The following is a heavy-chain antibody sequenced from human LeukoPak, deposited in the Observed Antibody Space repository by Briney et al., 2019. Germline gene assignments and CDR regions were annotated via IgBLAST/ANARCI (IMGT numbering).Heavy chain of an antibody. J-gene: IGHJ4*02. CDR1: GFTFSSYS. CDR3: ASESIAAASTPSFDY. V-gene: IGHV3-21*01. Sequence: GGSLRLSCAASGFTFSSYSMNWVRQAPGKGLEWVSSISSSSSYIYYADSVKGRFTISRDNAKNSLYQQMNSLRAEDTAVYYCASESIAAASTPSFDYWGQGTLVTVSS. CDR2: ISSSSSYI. D-gene: IGHD6-13*01.